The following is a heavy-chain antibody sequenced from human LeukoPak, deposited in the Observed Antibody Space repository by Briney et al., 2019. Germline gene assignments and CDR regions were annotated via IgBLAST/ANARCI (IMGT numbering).Heavy chain of an antibody. CDR2: IWYDGSNK. J-gene: IGHJ4*02. CDR1: GFTFSSYG. Sequence: GGSLRLSCAASGFTFSSYGMHWVRQAPGKGLEWAAVIWYDGSNKYYADSVNGRFTISRDNSKNTLYLQMNSLRAEDTAVYYCARDGRYGDFDYWGQGTLVTVSS. CDR3: ARDGRYGDFDY. V-gene: IGHV3-33*01. D-gene: IGHD4-17*01.